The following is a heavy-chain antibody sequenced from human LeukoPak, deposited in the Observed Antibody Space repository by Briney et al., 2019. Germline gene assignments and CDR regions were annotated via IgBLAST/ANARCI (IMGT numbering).Heavy chain of an antibody. V-gene: IGHV4-59*01. J-gene: IGHJ4*02. D-gene: IGHD5-24*01. CDR2: IYYSGST. CDR1: GGSIRNDY. CDR3: ARSWYGYNCVDY. Sequence: SETLSLTCAVSGGSIRNDYWSWIRQPPGKGLEWIGYIYYSGSTNYNPSLKSRVTISVDTSKNQFSLKLSSVTAADTAVYYCARSWYGYNCVDYWGQGTLVTVSS.